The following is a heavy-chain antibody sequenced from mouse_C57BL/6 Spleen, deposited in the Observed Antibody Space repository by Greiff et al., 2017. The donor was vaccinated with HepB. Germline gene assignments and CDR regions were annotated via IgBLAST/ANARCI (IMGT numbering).Heavy chain of an antibody. CDR3: ARSSYDDWFAY. V-gene: IGHV2-2*01. Sequence: VQLQQSGPGLVQPSQSLSITCTVSGFSLTSYGVHWVRQSPGKGLEWLGVIWSGGSTDYNAAFISRLSISKDNSKSQVFFKMNSLQAVDTAIYYCARSSYDDWFAYWGQGTLVTVSA. CDR2: IWSGGST. D-gene: IGHD2-12*01. J-gene: IGHJ3*01. CDR1: GFSLTSYG.